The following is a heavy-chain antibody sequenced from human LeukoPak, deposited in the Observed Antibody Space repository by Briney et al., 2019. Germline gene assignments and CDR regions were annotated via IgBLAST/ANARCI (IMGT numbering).Heavy chain of an antibody. Sequence: PGGSLRLSCAASGFTVSSNYMSWVRQAPGKGLEWVSVIYSGGSTYYADSVKGRFTISRDNSKNTLYLQMNSLRAEDTAVYYCARDLSQYYYDSKGPEGAFDIWGQGTMVTVSS. CDR2: IYSGGST. CDR3: ARDLSQYYYDSKGPEGAFDI. V-gene: IGHV3-66*01. D-gene: IGHD3-22*01. J-gene: IGHJ3*02. CDR1: GFTVSSNY.